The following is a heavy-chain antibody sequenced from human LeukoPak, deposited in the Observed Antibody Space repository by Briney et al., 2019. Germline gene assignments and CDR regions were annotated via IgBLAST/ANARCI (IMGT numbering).Heavy chain of an antibody. D-gene: IGHD3-22*01. CDR1: GFTFSSYG. Sequence: GGSLRLSCAASGFTFSSYGMSWVRQAPGKGLEWVSAISGSGGSTYYADSVKGRFTISRDNSKNTLYLQMNSLRAEDTAVYYCAKCGFYDSSGYYSEFDYWGQGTLVTVSS. CDR2: ISGSGGST. CDR3: AKCGFYDSSGYYSEFDY. V-gene: IGHV3-23*01. J-gene: IGHJ4*02.